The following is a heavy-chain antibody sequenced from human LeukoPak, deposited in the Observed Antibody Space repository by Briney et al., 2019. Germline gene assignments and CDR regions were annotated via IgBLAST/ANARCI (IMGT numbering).Heavy chain of an antibody. CDR3: ARVRRTYYDFWSGYLYFDY. CDR1: GGSISSYY. Sequence: PSETLSLTCTVSGGSISSYYWSWIRQPPGKGLEWIGYIYYSGSTNYNPSLKSRVTISVDTSKNQFSLKLSSVTAADTAVYYCARVRRTYYDFWSGYLYFDYWGQGTVVTVSS. J-gene: IGHJ4*02. CDR2: IYYSGST. D-gene: IGHD3-3*01. V-gene: IGHV4-59*01.